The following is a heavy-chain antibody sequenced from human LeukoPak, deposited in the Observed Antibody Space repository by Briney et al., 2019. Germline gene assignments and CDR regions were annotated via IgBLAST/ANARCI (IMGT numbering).Heavy chain of an antibody. CDR2: IYYTGST. Sequence: PSETLSLTCTVSGDSTSNSIYHWGWIRQPPGKGLEWIGSIYYTGSTYYNPSLKSRVTISLDTSKNQFSLKLSSVTAADTAVYYCARDFSLVPGAFDIWGQGTMVTVSS. CDR1: GDSTSNSIYH. D-gene: IGHD2/OR15-2a*01. J-gene: IGHJ3*02. V-gene: IGHV4-39*07. CDR3: ARDFSLVPGAFDI.